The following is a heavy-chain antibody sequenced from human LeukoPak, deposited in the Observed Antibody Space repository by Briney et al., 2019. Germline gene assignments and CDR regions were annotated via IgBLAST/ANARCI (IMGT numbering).Heavy chain of an antibody. CDR3: ARDQSIRLAARPGY. D-gene: IGHD6-6*01. CDR1: GYTFTSYG. J-gene: IGHJ4*02. CDR2: ISAYNGNT. Sequence: ASVKVSCKASGYTFTSYGISWVRQAPGQGREWMGWISAYNGNTNYAQKLQGRVTMTTDTSTSTAYMELRSLRSDDTAVYYCARDQSIRLAARPGYWGQGTLVTVSS. V-gene: IGHV1-18*01.